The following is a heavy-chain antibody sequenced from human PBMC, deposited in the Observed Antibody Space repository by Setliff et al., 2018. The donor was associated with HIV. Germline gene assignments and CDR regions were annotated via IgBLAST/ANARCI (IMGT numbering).Heavy chain of an antibody. CDR3: ASPTSDLYSGSPE. Sequence: KTSETLSLTCTVSGGSISSSSYYWGWIRQPPGKGLEWIGSIYYSGSTYYNPSLKSRVTISVDTSKNQFSLKLSSVTAADTAVYYCASPTSDLYSGSPEWGQGTLVTVSS. J-gene: IGHJ4*02. V-gene: IGHV4-39*01. CDR1: GGSISSSSYY. D-gene: IGHD1-26*01. CDR2: IYYSGST.